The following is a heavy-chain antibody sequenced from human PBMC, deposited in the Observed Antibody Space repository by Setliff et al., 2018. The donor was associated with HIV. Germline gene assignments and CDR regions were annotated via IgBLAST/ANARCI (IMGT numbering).Heavy chain of an antibody. D-gene: IGHD2-2*01. CDR2: INAGNGNT. J-gene: IGHJ3*02. Sequence: ASVKVSCKSSGYTFTSYTMHWVRQTPGQRLEWMGRINAGNGNTKYSQKFRGRVTFTRDTSASTAYMELSGLGFEDTAVYYCARLSSAAMWGGGAFDIWGQGTMVTVS. CDR1: GYTFTSYT. CDR3: ARLSSAAMWGGGAFDI. V-gene: IGHV1-3*01.